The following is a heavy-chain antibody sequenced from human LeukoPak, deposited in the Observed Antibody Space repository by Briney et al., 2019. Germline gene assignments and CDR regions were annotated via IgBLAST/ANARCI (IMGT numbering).Heavy chain of an antibody. CDR1: GYKFTDDY. CDR3: APTAEAYTSWWRV. J-gene: IGHJ4*02. D-gene: IGHD3-16*01. CDR2: INPDSGFT. V-gene: IGHV1-2*02. Sequence: ASVKVSCKASGYKFTDDYMHWVRQAPGQGLEFMGWINPDSGFTNYAQKFKGRVTMTRDTSISTAYLEVRSLTSDDTAVYYCAPTAEAYTSWWRVWGQGTLVTVSS.